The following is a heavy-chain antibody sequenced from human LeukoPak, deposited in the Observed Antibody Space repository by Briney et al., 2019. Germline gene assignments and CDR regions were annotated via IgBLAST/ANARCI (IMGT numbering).Heavy chain of an antibody. CDR2: IFWNDDQ. J-gene: IGHJ4*02. CDR1: GFSLTTTGVG. D-gene: IGHD3-3*01. CDR3: AHRRFANGGREFGVVNI. V-gene: IGHV2-5*01. Sequence: SGPTLVNPTQTLTLTCAFSGFSLTTTGVGVGWIRQPPGKAPEWLALIFWNDDQRYSPSLESRLTITKDTSKNQVVLTMTNVDPADTATYYCAHRRFANGGREFGVVNIWGQGTLVTVSS.